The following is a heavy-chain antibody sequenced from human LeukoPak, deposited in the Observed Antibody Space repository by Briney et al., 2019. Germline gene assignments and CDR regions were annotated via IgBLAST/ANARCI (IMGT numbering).Heavy chain of an antibody. V-gene: IGHV3-23*01. Sequence: GGSLRLSCAASGFTFSNNAMSWVRQAPGKGLEWVSATSTSGGSAYYADSVKGRFTISRDNSKNTLYLQMNSLRAEDTAVYYCAKDKVFGAFDIWGQGTMVTVSS. CDR1: GFTFSNNA. D-gene: IGHD3-16*01. J-gene: IGHJ3*02. CDR3: AKDKVFGAFDI. CDR2: TSTSGGSA.